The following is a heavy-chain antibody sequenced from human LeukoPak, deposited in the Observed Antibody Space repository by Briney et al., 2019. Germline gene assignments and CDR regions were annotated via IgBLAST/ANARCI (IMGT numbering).Heavy chain of an antibody. Sequence: PSETLSLTCAVYGGSFSGYYWSWIRQPPGKGLEWIGEINHSGSTNYNPSLKSRVTISVDTSKNQFSLKLSSVTAADTAVYYCARSQDYYDSSGYYLFDYWGQGTLVTVSS. D-gene: IGHD3-22*01. CDR1: GGSFSGYY. J-gene: IGHJ4*02. CDR3: ARSQDYYDSSGYYLFDY. CDR2: INHSGST. V-gene: IGHV4-34*01.